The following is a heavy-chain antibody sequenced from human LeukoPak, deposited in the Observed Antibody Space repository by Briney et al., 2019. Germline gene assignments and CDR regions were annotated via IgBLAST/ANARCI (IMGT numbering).Heavy chain of an antibody. CDR1: GGSFSGYY. D-gene: IGHD2-2*02. V-gene: IGHV4-34*01. Sequence: SETLSLTCAVYGGSFSGYYWSWMRQPPGKGLEWIGEINHSGSTNYNPSLKSRVTISVDTSKNQFSLKLSSETAADTAVYYCARGVGYCSSTSCYNFDYWGQGTLVTVSS. CDR3: ARGVGYCSSTSCYNFDY. J-gene: IGHJ4*02. CDR2: INHSGST.